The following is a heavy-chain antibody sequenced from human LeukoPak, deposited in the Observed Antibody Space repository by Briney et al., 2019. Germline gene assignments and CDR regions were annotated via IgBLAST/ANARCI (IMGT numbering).Heavy chain of an antibody. J-gene: IGHJ4*02. V-gene: IGHV1-69*13. Sequence: SVKVSCKASGGTVSRFSISWVRQAPGQGLEWMGGILPIFGTTDYAQKFQGRVTITADESTSTAYMELSSLRSEDTAVYYCARGGGTEWLLVPFEYWGQGTLVTVSS. D-gene: IGHD3-22*01. CDR1: GGTVSRFS. CDR3: ARGGGTEWLLVPFEY. CDR2: ILPIFGTT.